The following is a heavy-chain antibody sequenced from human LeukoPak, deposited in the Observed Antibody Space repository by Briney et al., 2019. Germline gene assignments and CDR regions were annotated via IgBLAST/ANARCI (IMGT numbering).Heavy chain of an antibody. CDR1: GGSINSYY. V-gene: IGHV4-34*01. J-gene: IGHJ6*02. CDR3: ARGSRGYTIFGAHRQDGMDV. CDR2: INHSGST. D-gene: IGHD3-3*01. Sequence: SETLSLTCTVSGGSINSYYWSWIRQPPGKGLEWIGEINHSGSTNYNPSLKSRVTISVDTSKNQFSLKLSSVTAADTAVYYCARGSRGYTIFGAHRQDGMDVWGQGTTVTVSS.